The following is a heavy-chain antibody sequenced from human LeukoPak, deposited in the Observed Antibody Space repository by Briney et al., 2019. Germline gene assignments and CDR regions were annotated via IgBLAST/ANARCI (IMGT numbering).Heavy chain of an antibody. Sequence: PSETLSLTCTVSGASLSNYYWTWIRQPPGKGLEWIGYIYNSGSTNYDPSLKSRVTISMDMSKKQFSLKLTSVIAADTAVYYCARGMELVSTPFDHWGQGTLVTVSS. J-gene: IGHJ4*02. CDR2: IYNSGST. V-gene: IGHV4-59*01. CDR1: GASLSNYY. CDR3: ARGMELVSTPFDH. D-gene: IGHD5/OR15-5a*01.